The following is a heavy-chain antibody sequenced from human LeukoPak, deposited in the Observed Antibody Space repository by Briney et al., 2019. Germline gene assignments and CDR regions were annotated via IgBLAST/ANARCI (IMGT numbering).Heavy chain of an antibody. Sequence: SETPSLTCTVSGGSISSYYWSWIRQPPGKGLEWTGYIYYSGSTSYNPSLKSRVTILVDTSKNQFSLKLSSVTAADTAVYYCARHGPLDYGVDYWGQGTLVTVSS. V-gene: IGHV4-59*08. D-gene: IGHD4-17*01. CDR3: ARHGPLDYGVDY. CDR1: GGSISSYY. CDR2: IYYSGST. J-gene: IGHJ4*02.